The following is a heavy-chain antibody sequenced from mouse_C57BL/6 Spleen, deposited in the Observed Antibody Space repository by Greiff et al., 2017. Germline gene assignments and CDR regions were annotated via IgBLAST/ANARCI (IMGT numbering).Heavy chain of an antibody. Sequence: VQLQESGPGLVAPSQSLSITCTVSGFSLTSYGVSWVRQPPGKGLEWLGVIWGDGSTNYHSALISRLSISKDNSKSQVFLKLNSLQTDDTATYYCAKPSGKTGRAWFAYWGQGTLVTVSA. CDR1: GFSLTSYG. J-gene: IGHJ3*01. V-gene: IGHV2-3*01. CDR3: AKPSGKTGRAWFAY. CDR2: IWGDGST. D-gene: IGHD4-1*01.